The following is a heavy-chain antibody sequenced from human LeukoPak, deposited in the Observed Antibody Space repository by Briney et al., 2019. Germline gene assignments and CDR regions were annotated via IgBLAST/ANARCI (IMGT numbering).Heavy chain of an antibody. J-gene: IGHJ4*02. CDR1: GFTFSDYY. CDR2: ISGGSSTK. CDR3: ARRGSGRHFDF. V-gene: IGHV3-11*01. Sequence: GGSLRLSCAASGFTFSDYYMSWIRQAPGKGLEWVSYISGGSSTKYYADSLKGRFTVSRDNAKNSLYLLMNSLRAEDTAVYYCARRGSGRHFDFWGQGTLVTVSS. D-gene: IGHD2-15*01.